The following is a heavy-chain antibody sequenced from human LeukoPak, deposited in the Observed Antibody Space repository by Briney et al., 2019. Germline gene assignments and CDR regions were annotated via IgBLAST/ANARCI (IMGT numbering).Heavy chain of an antibody. CDR3: ARLPSPSRYYYGSGSYSWFDP. D-gene: IGHD3-10*01. CDR2: INPNSGGT. V-gene: IGHV1-2*02. CDR1: GYTFTSYY. J-gene: IGHJ5*02. Sequence: ASVKVSCKASGYTFTSYYMHWVRQAPGQGLEWMGWINPNSGGTNYAQKFQGRVTMTRDTSISTAYMELSRLRSDDTAVYYCARLPSPSRYYYGSGSYSWFDPWGQGTLVTVSS.